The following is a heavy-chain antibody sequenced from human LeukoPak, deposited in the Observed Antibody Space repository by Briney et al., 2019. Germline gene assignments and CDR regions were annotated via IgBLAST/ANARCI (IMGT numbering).Heavy chain of an antibody. J-gene: IGHJ4*02. CDR3: ARDPFYYASGL. CDR2: TSATGST. Sequence: GGSLRLSCAASGLTVSSNYMSWVRQAPGKGLQWVSVTSATGSTYYADSVKGRFSISRDNSKNTLYLQMNSLRGEDTAVYYCARDPFYYASGLWGQGTLVTVSS. V-gene: IGHV3-66*01. CDR1: GLTVSSNY. D-gene: IGHD3-10*01.